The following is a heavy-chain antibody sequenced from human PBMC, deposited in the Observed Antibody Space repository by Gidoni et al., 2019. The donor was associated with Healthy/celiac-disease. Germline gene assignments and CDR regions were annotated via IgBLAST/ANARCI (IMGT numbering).Heavy chain of an antibody. V-gene: IGHV3-30*18. CDR1: GFTFRSYG. J-gene: IGHJ3*02. CDR2: ISYDGSNK. Sequence: QVQLVESGGGVVQPGRSLRLSCAASGFTFRSYGMHWVRQAPGKGLEWVAVISYDGSNKYYADSVKGRFTISRDNSKNTLYLQMNSLRAEDTAVYYCAKDLSFAEERGTEAFDIWGQGTMVTVSS. CDR3: AKDLSFAEERGTEAFDI. D-gene: IGHD1-1*01.